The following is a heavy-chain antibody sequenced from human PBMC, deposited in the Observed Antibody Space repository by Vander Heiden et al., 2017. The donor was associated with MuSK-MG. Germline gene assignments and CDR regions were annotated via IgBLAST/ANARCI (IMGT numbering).Heavy chain of an antibody. V-gene: IGHV4-31*02. D-gene: IGHD5-12*01. CDR2: IYYSGST. Sequence: SWIRQHPGKGLEWIGYIYYSGSTYYNPSLKSRVTISVDTSKNQFSLKLSSVTAADTAVYYCARAKGGYSGLIDYWGQGTLVTVSS. J-gene: IGHJ4*02. CDR3: ARAKGGYSGLIDY.